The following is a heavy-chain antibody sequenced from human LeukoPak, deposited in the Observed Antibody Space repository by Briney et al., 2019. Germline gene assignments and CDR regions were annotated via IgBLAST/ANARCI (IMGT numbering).Heavy chain of an antibody. D-gene: IGHD3-16*02. V-gene: IGHV1-2*02. Sequence: APVKVSCKASGYTFTDYYMHWVRQAPGQGLEWMGWISPNSGGANYAQQFQGRVTMTRDASISTAYMELSRLSSDDTAVYYCARDLQTGGMIAFGGVITPGGYWGQGTLVTVSS. CDR2: ISPNSGGA. CDR1: GYTFTDYY. CDR3: ARDLQTGGMIAFGGVITPGGY. J-gene: IGHJ4*02.